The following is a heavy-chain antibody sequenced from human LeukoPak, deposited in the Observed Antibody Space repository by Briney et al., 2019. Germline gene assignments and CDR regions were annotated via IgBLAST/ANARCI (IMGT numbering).Heavy chain of an antibody. Sequence: GESLKISCKGSGYIFTSYWIGWVRQMPGKGLEWMGIIYPGDSDTRYSPSFQGQVTISADKSISTAYLQWSSLKASDTAMYYCARYIVGASDAFDIWGQGTMVTVSS. J-gene: IGHJ3*02. CDR1: GYIFTSYW. CDR2: IYPGDSDT. CDR3: ARYIVGASDAFDI. V-gene: IGHV5-51*01. D-gene: IGHD1-26*01.